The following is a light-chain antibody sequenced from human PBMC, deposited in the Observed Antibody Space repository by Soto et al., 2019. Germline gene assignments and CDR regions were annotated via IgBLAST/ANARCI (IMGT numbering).Light chain of an antibody. CDR1: QSVSSNY. V-gene: IGKV3-20*01. CDR3: QQYRSSPPIT. CDR2: GAS. Sequence: EIVLTQSPGTLSLSPGERATLSCRASQSVSSNYLAWYQQKPGQAPRLLIYGASNSATGIPDRFSGSGSGTDFTLTISRLEPEDFAVYYCQQYRSSPPITFGQGTRLEIK. J-gene: IGKJ5*01.